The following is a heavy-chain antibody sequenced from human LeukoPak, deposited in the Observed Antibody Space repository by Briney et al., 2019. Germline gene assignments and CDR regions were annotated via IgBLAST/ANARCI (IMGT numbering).Heavy chain of an antibody. D-gene: IGHD2/OR15-2a*01. Sequence: ASEKVTCKASGHTFTSYYMHWVRQAPGQGLEWMGIINPSGGSTSYAQKFQGRVTMTRDTSTSTVYMELSSLRSEDTAVYYCAQILSRNNRFEPWGKGTLVTVSS. CDR1: GHTFTSYY. CDR2: INPSGGST. V-gene: IGHV1-46*01. CDR3: AQILSRNNRFEP. J-gene: IGHJ5*02.